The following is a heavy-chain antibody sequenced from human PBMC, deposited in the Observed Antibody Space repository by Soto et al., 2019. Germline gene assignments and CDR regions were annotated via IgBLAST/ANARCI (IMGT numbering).Heavy chain of an antibody. Sequence: QVQLVESGGGVVQPGRSLRLSCAASGFTFSSYGMHWVRQAPGTGLEWVAVISYDGSNKYYADSVKGRFTISRDNSKNTLYLQMNSLRAEDTAVYYCAKDKRQWLANYYFDYWGQGTLVTVSS. CDR3: AKDKRQWLANYYFDY. CDR2: ISYDGSNK. V-gene: IGHV3-30*18. J-gene: IGHJ4*02. CDR1: GFTFSSYG. D-gene: IGHD6-19*01.